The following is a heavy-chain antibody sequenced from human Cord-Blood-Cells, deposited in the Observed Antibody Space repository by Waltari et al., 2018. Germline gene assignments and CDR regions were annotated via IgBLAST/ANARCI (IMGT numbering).Heavy chain of an antibody. CDR3: ATGSAAGIYYFDY. Sequence: QVQLVQSGAEVTKPGSSVKVSCKVSGYTLTELSMHWVRPATGKGLEWMGGFDPEDGETIYAQKFQGRVTMTEDTSTDTAYMELSSLRSEDTAVYYCATGSAAGIYYFDYWGQGTLVTVSS. CDR2: FDPEDGET. V-gene: IGHV1-24*01. J-gene: IGHJ4*02. CDR1: GYTLTELS. D-gene: IGHD6-13*01.